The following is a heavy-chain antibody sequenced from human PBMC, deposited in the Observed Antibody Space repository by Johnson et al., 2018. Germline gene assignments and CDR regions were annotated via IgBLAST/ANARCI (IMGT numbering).Heavy chain of an antibody. CDR1: GGSISSYY. CDR2: IYYSGST. V-gene: IGHV4-59*01. Sequence: QVQLQESGPGLVKPSETLSLTCTVSGGSISSYYWRWIRQPPGKGLEWIGYIYYSGSTNYNPSLTRRVTIPVATSKNQFSLNLGSVTAADTSVYYRARVNSSSWYGYYYYYGMDVWGQGTTVTVSS. D-gene: IGHD6-13*01. CDR3: ARVNSSSWYGYYYYYGMDV. J-gene: IGHJ6*02.